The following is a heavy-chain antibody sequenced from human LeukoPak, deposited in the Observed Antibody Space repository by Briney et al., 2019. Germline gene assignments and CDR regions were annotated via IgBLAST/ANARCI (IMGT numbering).Heavy chain of an antibody. CDR3: ARLGYSGYVVDY. J-gene: IGHJ4*02. CDR1: GGSISSYY. Sequence: TSETLSLTCTVSGGSISSYYWSWIRQPPGKGLEWIGYIYYSGSTNYNPSLKSRVTISVDTSKNQFSLKLRSVTAADTAVYYCARLGYSGYVVDYWGQGTLVTVSS. V-gene: IGHV4-59*01. D-gene: IGHD5-12*01. CDR2: IYYSGST.